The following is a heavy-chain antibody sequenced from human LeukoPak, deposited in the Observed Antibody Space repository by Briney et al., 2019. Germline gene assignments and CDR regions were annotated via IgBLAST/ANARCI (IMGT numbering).Heavy chain of an antibody. CDR2: ISDNGGGT. CDR3: AKESGALGAPLYDY. V-gene: IGHV3-23*01. J-gene: IGHJ4*02. CDR1: GFTFSRHG. D-gene: IGHD4/OR15-4a*01. Sequence: QTGGSLRLSCAPSGFTFSRHGMHWVRQAPGEGLEWVSGISDNGGGTYYADSVKGRFTISRDNSKNMLYLQMNSLRAEDTAVYYCAKESGALGAPLYDYWGQGILVTGSS.